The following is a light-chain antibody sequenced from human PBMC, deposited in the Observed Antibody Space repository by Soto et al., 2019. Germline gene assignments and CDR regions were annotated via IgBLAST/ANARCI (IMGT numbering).Light chain of an antibody. CDR1: QSVSSSY. V-gene: IGKV3D-20*02. CDR3: LQRYNWPPVT. J-gene: IGKJ5*01. Sequence: EIVLTQSPGTLSLSPGERATLSCRASQSVSSSYLAWYQQKPGQAPRLLIYGASNRATGVPARFSGSGSGTDFTLTISSLEPEDFAVYYCLQRYNWPPVTFGQGTRWRL. CDR2: GAS.